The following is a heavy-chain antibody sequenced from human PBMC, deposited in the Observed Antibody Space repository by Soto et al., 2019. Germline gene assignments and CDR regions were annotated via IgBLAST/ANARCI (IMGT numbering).Heavy chain of an antibody. D-gene: IGHD1-26*01. V-gene: IGHV1-2*02. CDR3: ARDLAKGGGSTGFDY. CDR2: INPKSGGT. Sequence: ASVKVSCKASGDTFTANYIHWVRQAPGQGLEWMGWINPKSGGTKYPQKFQGRATMTRDTSISTVYMTLTRLTSDDTAVYYCARDLAKGGGSTGFDYWGQGTLVTVSS. J-gene: IGHJ4*02. CDR1: GDTFTANY.